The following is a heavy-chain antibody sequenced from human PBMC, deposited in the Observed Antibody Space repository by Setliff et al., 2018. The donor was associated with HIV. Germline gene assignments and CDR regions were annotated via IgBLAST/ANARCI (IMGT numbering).Heavy chain of an antibody. Sequence: SETLSLPCTVSLGSISSDKYYWGWIRQPPGKGLEWIGSIYYSGSTFYSPSLKSRVTISVAMSKNQFSLELSSVTAADTAVYYCARHPRGSIAAAASSFDYWGQGTLVTVSS. J-gene: IGHJ4*02. CDR2: IYYSGST. V-gene: IGHV4-39*01. D-gene: IGHD6-13*01. CDR1: LGSISSDKYY. CDR3: ARHPRGSIAAAASSFDY.